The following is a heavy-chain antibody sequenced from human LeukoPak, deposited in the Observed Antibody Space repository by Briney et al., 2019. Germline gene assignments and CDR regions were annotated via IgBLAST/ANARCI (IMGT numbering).Heavy chain of an antibody. Sequence: ASVKVSCKASGYTFTSYDINWVRQATGQGLEWMGWMNPNSGNTGYAQKFQGRVTMTRNTSISTAYMELSSLRSEDTAVYYCARDGPYYYYMDAWGKGTTVTVSS. CDR1: GYTFTSYD. D-gene: IGHD3/OR15-3a*01. V-gene: IGHV1-8*01. CDR3: ARDGPYYYYMDA. J-gene: IGHJ6*03. CDR2: MNPNSGNT.